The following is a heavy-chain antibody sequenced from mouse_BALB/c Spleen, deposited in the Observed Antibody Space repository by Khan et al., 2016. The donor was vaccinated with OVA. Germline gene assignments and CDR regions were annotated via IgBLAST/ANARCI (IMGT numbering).Heavy chain of an antibody. CDR3: ARGNWAWFAY. CDR2: ISSDSITL. CDR1: GFTFSSFG. Sequence: EVELVESGGGLVQPGGSRKLACAASGFTFSSFGMHWVRQAPEKGLKWVAYISSDSITLYYADTVKGRFTISRDNPRNTLFLQMTSLRSEDTAMYYWARGNWAWFAYWGQGTLVTVSA. D-gene: IGHD4-1*01. V-gene: IGHV5-17*02. J-gene: IGHJ3*01.